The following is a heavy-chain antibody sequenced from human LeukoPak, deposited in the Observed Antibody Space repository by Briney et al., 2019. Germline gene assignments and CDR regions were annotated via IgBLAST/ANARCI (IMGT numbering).Heavy chain of an antibody. V-gene: IGHV1-69*01. Sequence: ASVKVSCKASGGTFSSYAISWVRQAPGQGLEWMGGIIPIFGTANYAQKFQGRVTITADESTSTAYMELSSLRSEDTAVYYCAREGRIAARRAGFDYWGQGTLVTVSS. D-gene: IGHD6-6*01. CDR2: IIPIFGTA. CDR3: AREGRIAARRAGFDY. CDR1: GGTFSSYA. J-gene: IGHJ4*02.